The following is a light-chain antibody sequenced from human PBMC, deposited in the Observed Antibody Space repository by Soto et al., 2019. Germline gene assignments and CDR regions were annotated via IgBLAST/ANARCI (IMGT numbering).Light chain of an antibody. Sequence: SYELTQPPSVSVAPGKTARITYGGNNIGSKSVHWYQQKPGQAPVLVIYYDSDRPSGIPERFSGSNSGNTATLTISRVEAGDEADYYCQVWDSSSDGVVFGGGTKLTVL. CDR1: NIGSKS. CDR2: YDS. J-gene: IGLJ2*01. V-gene: IGLV3-21*04. CDR3: QVWDSSSDGVV.